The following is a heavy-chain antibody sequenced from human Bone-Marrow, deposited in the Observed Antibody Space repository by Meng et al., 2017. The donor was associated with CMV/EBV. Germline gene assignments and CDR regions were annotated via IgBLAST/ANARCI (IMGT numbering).Heavy chain of an antibody. J-gene: IGHJ6*02. V-gene: IGHV3-11*01. D-gene: IGHD3-10*01. Sequence: GGSLRLSCAASGFTFSDYYMSWIRQAPGKGLEWVSYISLSGSSIYYGDSVNGRFTISRDNAKNLLYLQRNSLRAGDTAVYYCARRSHYGSGTPVDGMDVWGQGTTVTVSS. CDR1: GFTFSDYY. CDR3: ARRSHYGSGTPVDGMDV. CDR2: ISLSGSSI.